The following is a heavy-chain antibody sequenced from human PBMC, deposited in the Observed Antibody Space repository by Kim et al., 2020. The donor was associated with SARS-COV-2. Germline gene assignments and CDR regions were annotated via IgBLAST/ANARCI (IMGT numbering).Heavy chain of an antibody. V-gene: IGHV4-39*07. CDR1: GGSISSSSYY. Sequence: SETLSLTCTVSGGSISSSSYYWGWIRQPPGKGLEWIGSIYYSGSTYYNPSLKSRVTISVDTSKNQFSLKLSSVTAADTAVYYCARERVRAYCGGDCYYYYYYGMDVWGQGTTVTVSS. CDR3: ARERVRAYCGGDCYYYYYYGMDV. J-gene: IGHJ6*02. D-gene: IGHD2-21*02. CDR2: IYYSGST.